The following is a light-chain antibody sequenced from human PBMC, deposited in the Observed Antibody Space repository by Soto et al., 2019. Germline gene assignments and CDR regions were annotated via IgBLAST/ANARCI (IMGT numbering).Light chain of an antibody. CDR2: DAS. V-gene: IGKV1-5*01. CDR3: QQYDSYGVS. CDR1: QSVRSW. Sequence: DIQMTQSPSTLSASVGDRVTITCRASQSVRSWLAWYQKKPGKAPNLLIYDASTLEGGVPSRFSGSGSGTEFTLTINGLQPDDFATYYCQQYDSYGVSFGGGTKVEI. J-gene: IGKJ4*01.